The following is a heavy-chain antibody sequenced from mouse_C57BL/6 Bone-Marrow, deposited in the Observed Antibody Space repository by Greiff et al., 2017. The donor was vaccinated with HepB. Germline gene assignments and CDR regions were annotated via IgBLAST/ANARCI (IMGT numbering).Heavy chain of an antibody. CDR3: ARPITTVVATDWYFDV. D-gene: IGHD1-1*01. Sequence: EVMLVESGGDLVKPGGSLKLSCAASGFTFSSYGMSWVRQTPDKRLEWVATISSGGSYTYYPDSVKGRFTISRDNAKNTLYLQMSSLKSEDTAMYYCARPITTVVATDWYFDVWGTGTTVTVSS. CDR1: GFTFSSYG. V-gene: IGHV5-6*01. J-gene: IGHJ1*03. CDR2: ISSGGSYT.